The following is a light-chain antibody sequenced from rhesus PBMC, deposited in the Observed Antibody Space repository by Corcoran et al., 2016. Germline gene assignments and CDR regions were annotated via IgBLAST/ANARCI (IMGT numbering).Light chain of an antibody. Sequence: EIVMTQSPATLSLSPGETATLSCSASESVGSYLAWYQQKPGQAPKLLVHSAYFRATGIPDRFRGSGSRTEFTLTISSLEPEDVGVYHCQQYNDLLPLTFGGGTKVELK. J-gene: IGKJ4*01. V-gene: IGKV3-40*03. CDR1: ESVGSY. CDR3: QQYNDLLPLT. CDR2: SAY.